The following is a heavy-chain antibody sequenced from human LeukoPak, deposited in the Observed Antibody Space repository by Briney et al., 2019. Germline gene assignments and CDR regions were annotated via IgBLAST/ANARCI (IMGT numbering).Heavy chain of an antibody. CDR2: IIPILGTA. J-gene: IGHJ4*02. Sequence: SVKVSCKASGGTFSNSGINWVRQAPGQGLEWMGGIIPILGTAKYAQKLQGRATIAADESTSAAYMELSSLRFEDTALYYCAVSPHREWQLSYFNYWGQGTLVTVSS. D-gene: IGHD3-3*01. CDR1: GGTFSNSG. V-gene: IGHV1-69*01. CDR3: AVSPHREWQLSYFNY.